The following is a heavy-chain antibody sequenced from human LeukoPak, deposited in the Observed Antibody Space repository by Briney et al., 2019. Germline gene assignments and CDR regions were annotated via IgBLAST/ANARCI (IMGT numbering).Heavy chain of an antibody. J-gene: IGHJ3*02. V-gene: IGHV4-4*07. CDR1: GCTISSYY. Sequence: SETLSLTCTASGCTISSYYWSWIRQPAGKGLEWIGRIYTSGSTNYNPSLKSRVTMSVDTSKNQFSLKLSSVTAADTAVYYCAGSYGSGSSIWGQGTMVTVSS. D-gene: IGHD3-10*01. CDR3: AGSYGSGSSI. CDR2: IYTSGST.